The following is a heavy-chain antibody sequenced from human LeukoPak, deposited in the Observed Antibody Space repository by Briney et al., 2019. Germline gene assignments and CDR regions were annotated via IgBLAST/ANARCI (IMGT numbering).Heavy chain of an antibody. V-gene: IGHV3-21*01. CDR1: GFTFNNYN. CDR2: ISSSSTYI. J-gene: IGHJ4*02. D-gene: IGHD6-13*01. Sequence: PGGSLRLSCAASGFTFNNYNMKWVRQAPGKGLEWVSSISSSSTYIYYADSVKGRFTISGDNAKNSLYLQMNSLRAEDTAVYYCARGTHPAIANYWGQGTLVTVSS. CDR3: ARGTHPAIANY.